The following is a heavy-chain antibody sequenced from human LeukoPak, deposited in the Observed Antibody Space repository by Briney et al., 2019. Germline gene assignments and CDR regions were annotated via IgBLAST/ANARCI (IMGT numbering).Heavy chain of an antibody. CDR3: ASAILRIAVADRFDY. J-gene: IGHJ4*02. V-gene: IGHV3-30-3*01. D-gene: IGHD6-19*01. CDR2: ISYDGSNK. CDR1: RFTFSSYA. Sequence: GGSLRLSCAASRFTFSSYAMHWVRQAPGKGLEWVAVISYDGSNKYYADSVKGRFTISRDNSKNTLYLQMNSLRAEDTAVYYCASAILRIAVADRFDYWGQGTLVTVSS.